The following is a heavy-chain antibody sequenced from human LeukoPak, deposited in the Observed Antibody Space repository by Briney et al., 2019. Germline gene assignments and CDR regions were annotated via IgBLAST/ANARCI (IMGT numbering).Heavy chain of an antibody. V-gene: IGHV4-59*12. CDR3: ARAWYCSGGSCYHNWFDP. D-gene: IGHD2-15*01. CDR2: IYYSGST. Sequence: SETLSLTCTVSGGSISSYYWSWIRQPPGKGLEWIGYIYYSGSTNYNPSLKSRVTLSVDTSKNQFSLKLSSVTAADTAVYYCARAWYCSGGSCYHNWFDPWGQGTLVTVSS. CDR1: GGSISSYY. J-gene: IGHJ5*02.